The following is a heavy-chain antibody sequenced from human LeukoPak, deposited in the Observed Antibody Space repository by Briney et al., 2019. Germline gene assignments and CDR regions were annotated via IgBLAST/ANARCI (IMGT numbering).Heavy chain of an antibody. D-gene: IGHD3-22*01. Sequence: ASVKVSCKASGYTFTSYGISWVRQAPGQGLEWMGWISAYNGNTNYAQKLQGRVTMTTDTSTSTAYMELRSLRSDDTAVYYCARDPDYDSSGYYGPEGDYYYGMDVWGQGTTVTVSS. J-gene: IGHJ6*02. CDR3: ARDPDYDSSGYYGPEGDYYYGMDV. CDR1: GYTFTSYG. CDR2: ISAYNGNT. V-gene: IGHV1-18*01.